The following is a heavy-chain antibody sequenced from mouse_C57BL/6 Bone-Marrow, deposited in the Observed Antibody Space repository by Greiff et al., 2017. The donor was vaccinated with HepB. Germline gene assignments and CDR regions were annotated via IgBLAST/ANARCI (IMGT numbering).Heavy chain of an antibody. D-gene: IGHD6-1*01. V-gene: IGHV5-17*01. CDR3: ARGLLFWYFDV. Sequence: DVKLVASGGGLVKPGGSLKLSCAASGFTFSDYGLHWVRQAPEKGLEWVAYISSGSSTIYYADTVKGRFTISRDNAKNTLFLQMTSLRSEDTAMYYCARGLLFWYFDVWGTGTTVTVSS. CDR1: GFTFSDYG. J-gene: IGHJ1*03. CDR2: ISSGSSTI.